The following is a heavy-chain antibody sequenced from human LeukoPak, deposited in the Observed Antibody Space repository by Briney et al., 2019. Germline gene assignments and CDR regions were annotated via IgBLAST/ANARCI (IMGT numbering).Heavy chain of an antibody. J-gene: IGHJ4*02. CDR2: MNPDSGNS. CDR1: GYIFSSYD. V-gene: IGHV1-8*01. Sequence: ASVKVSCKTSGYIFSSYDITWVRQAPGQGLEWMGWMNPDSGNSNFAQRFKGRVTVTRNAAITTAYMELSGLTSENTAVYYCARAIRNQLLSEYWGQGTLVTVSS. CDR3: ARAIRNQLLSEY. D-gene: IGHD2-2*01.